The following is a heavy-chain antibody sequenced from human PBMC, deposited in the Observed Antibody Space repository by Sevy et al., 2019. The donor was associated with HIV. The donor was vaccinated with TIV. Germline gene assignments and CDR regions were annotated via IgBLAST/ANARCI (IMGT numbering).Heavy chain of an antibody. CDR1: GFTFSSYA. J-gene: IGHJ4*02. CDR3: AKEPVAAAGTSDYFEY. Sequence: GGSLRLSCVASGFTFSSYAMSWVRQAPGQGLEWVSVISVNGDSTYYADSVKGRFTISRDNSKNTLYLQMISLRADDTAVYYCAKEPVAAAGTSDYFEYWGQGTLVTVSS. D-gene: IGHD6-13*01. CDR2: ISVNGDST. V-gene: IGHV3-23*01.